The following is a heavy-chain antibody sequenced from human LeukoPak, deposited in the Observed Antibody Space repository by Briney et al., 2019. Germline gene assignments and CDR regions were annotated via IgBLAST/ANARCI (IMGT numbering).Heavy chain of an antibody. CDR1: GGSISSSSYY. J-gene: IGHJ6*04. V-gene: IGHV4-39*07. D-gene: IGHD6-19*01. Sequence: SETLSLTCTVSGGSISSSSYYWGWTRQPPGKGLEWIGSIYYSGSTYYNPSLKSRVTISVDTSKNQFSPKLSSVTAADTAVYYCARVVAVAGTFFDVWGKGTTVTVSS. CDR2: IYYSGST. CDR3: ARVVAVAGTFFDV.